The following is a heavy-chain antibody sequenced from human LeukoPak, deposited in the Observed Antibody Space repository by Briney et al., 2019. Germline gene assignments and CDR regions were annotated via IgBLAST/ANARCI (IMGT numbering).Heavy chain of an antibody. J-gene: IGHJ6*02. CDR1: GGSISSSSYY. V-gene: IGHV4-39*07. D-gene: IGHD4-17*01. CDR3: ARLSTVTPLPQNKDLLNYYYYGMDV. CDR2: IYYSGST. Sequence: SETLSLTCTVSGGSISSSSYYWGWIRQPPGKGLEWIGSIYYSGSTNYNPSLKSRVTISVDTSKNQFSLKLSSVTAADTAVYYCARLSTVTPLPQNKDLLNYYYYGMDVWGQGTTVTVSS.